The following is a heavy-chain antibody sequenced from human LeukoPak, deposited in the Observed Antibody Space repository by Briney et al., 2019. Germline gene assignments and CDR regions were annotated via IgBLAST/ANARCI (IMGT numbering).Heavy chain of an antibody. CDR3: AREGQQLVRVYYYYYMDV. CDR1: GYTFTGYY. V-gene: IGHV1-2*02. J-gene: IGHJ6*03. D-gene: IGHD6-13*01. Sequence: GASVKVSCKASGYTFTGYYMHWVRQPPGQGLEWMGWINPNSGGTNYAQKFQGRVTMTRDTSISTAYMELSRLRSDDTDVYYCAREGQQLVRVYYYYYMDVWGKGTTVTVSS. CDR2: INPNSGGT.